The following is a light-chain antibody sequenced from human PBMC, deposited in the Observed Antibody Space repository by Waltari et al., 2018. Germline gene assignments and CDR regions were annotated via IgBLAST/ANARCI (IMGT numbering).Light chain of an antibody. CDR1: SSDIGSHNI. V-gene: IGLV2-23*02. J-gene: IGLJ2*01. CDR3: CSYAGSSTLDVV. Sequence: QSALTQPASVSGSPGQSITIPCTGTSSDIGSHNIVSWYPQHPGKAPKLMIYEVSKRPSGVSNRFSGSKSGNRASLTISGLQAEDEADYYCCSYAGSSTLDVVFGGGTKLTVL. CDR2: EVS.